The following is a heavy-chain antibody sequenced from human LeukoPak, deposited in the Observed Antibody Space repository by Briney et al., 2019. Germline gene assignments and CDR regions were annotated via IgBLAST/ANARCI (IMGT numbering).Heavy chain of an antibody. CDR3: ARETGGTSAAFDI. V-gene: IGHV1-2*02. CDR2: MNPNNGDT. J-gene: IGHJ3*02. Sequence: GPSVKVSCTASGYTFTDSLIHWVRQAPGQGRGYVGCMNPNNGDTNYAHNFLGRVTLTRATSISTAYTDMPWRTPDDTAVYSCARETGGTSAAFDIWGQGTMVT. D-gene: IGHD3/OR15-3a*01. CDR1: GYTFTDSL.